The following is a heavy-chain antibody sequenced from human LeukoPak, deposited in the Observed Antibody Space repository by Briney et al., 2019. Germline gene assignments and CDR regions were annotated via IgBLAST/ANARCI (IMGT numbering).Heavy chain of an antibody. CDR2: IWYDGSNK. D-gene: IGHD4-23*01. CDR3: ARTSGGNSLDY. V-gene: IGHV3-33*01. Sequence: GGSLRLSCAASGFTFSSYGMHWVRQAPGKGLEWVAVIWYDGSNKCYADSVKGRLTISRDNAKNSLFLQMNSLRAEDTAVYYCARTSGGNSLDYWGPGSLVSVSS. J-gene: IGHJ4*02. CDR1: GFTFSSYG.